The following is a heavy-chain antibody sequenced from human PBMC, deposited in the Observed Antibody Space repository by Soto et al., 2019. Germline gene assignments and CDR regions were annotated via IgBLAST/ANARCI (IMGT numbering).Heavy chain of an antibody. CDR3: ARTTGRHLDF. D-gene: IGHD4-4*01. J-gene: IGHJ4*02. CDR2: INYSGTA. Sequence: PSETLSLTCTVSYGSLSVSNVFWGWVRQPPGKGLEWIGNINYSGTAYFNPSLGTRVTFPVDTSKNQFSLTLYSVTAADTAVYYCARTTGRHLDFWGQGILVTVSS. CDR1: YGSLSVSNVF. V-gene: IGHV4-39*01.